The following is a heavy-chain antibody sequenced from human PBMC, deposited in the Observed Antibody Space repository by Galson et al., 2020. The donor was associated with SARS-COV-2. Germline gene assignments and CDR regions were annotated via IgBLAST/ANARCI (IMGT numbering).Heavy chain of an antibody. CDR3: AKDRGDYGDYDLNY. Sequence: GESLKISCAASGFGFSHYGMHWVRQAPGKGLEWVGFTRFDGSDQYYVDSVKGRFTISRDNSRNTLYLQMNSLRSEDTAVYYCAKDRGDYGDYDLNYWGQGTLVTVSS. CDR1: GFGFSHYG. D-gene: IGHD4-17*01. J-gene: IGHJ4*02. CDR2: TRFDGSDQ. V-gene: IGHV3-30*02.